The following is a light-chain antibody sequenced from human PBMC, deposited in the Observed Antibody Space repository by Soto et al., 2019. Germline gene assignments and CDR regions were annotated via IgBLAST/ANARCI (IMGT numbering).Light chain of an antibody. Sequence: DIQMTQSPSTLSASVGDRVTITCRASQSISSWLAWYQQKPGRAPKLLIYDASTLESGVPSRFSGSGSETEFTLTISRLQPDDFETYFCHSRALGQGTQLEI. J-gene: IGKJ5*01. V-gene: IGKV1-5*01. CDR2: DAS. CDR1: QSISSW. CDR3: HSRA.